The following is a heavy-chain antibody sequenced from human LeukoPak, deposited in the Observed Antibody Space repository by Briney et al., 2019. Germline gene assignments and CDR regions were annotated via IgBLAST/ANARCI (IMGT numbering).Heavy chain of an antibody. V-gene: IGHV3-64*01. CDR2: ISSNGGST. CDR3: ARDHDWNDDYYGMDV. D-gene: IGHD1-1*01. CDR1: GFTFSSYA. Sequence: GGSLRLSCAASGFTFSSYAMHWVRQAPGKGLEYVSAISSNGGSTYYANSVKGRFTISRDNSKNTLYLQMNSLRAEDTAVYYCARDHDWNDDYYGMDVWGQGTTVTVSS. J-gene: IGHJ6*02.